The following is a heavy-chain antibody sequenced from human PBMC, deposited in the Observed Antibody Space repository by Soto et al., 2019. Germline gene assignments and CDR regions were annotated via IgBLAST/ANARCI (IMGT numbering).Heavy chain of an antibody. CDR3: VRDRDFYDGRGYASPGEAFDV. D-gene: IGHD3-22*01. Sequence: VQLVESGGGLVQPGGSLRLSCAVSGFTFSTYWMHWVRQVPGKGLVWVSRISLDGSRTSYADSVKGRFTISRDNAKNTLYLQMRSLRAEDSAVYFCVRDRDFYDGRGYASPGEAFDVWGQGTVVSVSS. CDR2: ISLDGSRT. J-gene: IGHJ3*01. CDR1: GFTFSTYW. V-gene: IGHV3-74*01.